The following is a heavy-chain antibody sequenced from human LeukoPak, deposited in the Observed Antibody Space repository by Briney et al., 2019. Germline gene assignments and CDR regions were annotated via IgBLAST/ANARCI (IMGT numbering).Heavy chain of an antibody. CDR3: ARAQHGGDYYYYYMDV. D-gene: IGHD6-13*01. Sequence: SETLSLTCTVSGGSISSYYWSWIRQPPGKGLEWIGYIYYSGSTNYNPSLKSRVTTSVDTSKNQFSLKLSSVTAADTAVYYCARAQHGGDYYYYYMDVWGKGTTVTVSS. V-gene: IGHV4-59*01. CDR1: GGSISSYY. CDR2: IYYSGST. J-gene: IGHJ6*03.